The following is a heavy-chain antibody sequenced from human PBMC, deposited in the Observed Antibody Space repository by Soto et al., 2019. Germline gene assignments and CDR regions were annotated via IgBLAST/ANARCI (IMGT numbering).Heavy chain of an antibody. CDR1: GYPINSDYY. D-gene: IGHD3-10*01. Sequence: PSETLSLTXAVSGYPINSDYYWGWIRQPPGKGLEWIGSVDHSGRTYYSPSLRSRLTIFIDTSKNQFSLRLTSVTAADTAMYFCAKKGYYPSGKINLFDSWGPGTLVTVSS. V-gene: IGHV4-38-2*01. CDR3: AKKGYYPSGKINLFDS. CDR2: VDHSGRT. J-gene: IGHJ4*02.